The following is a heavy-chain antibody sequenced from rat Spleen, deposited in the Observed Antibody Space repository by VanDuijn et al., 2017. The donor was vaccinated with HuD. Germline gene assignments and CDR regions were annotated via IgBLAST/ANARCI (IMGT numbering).Heavy chain of an antibody. V-gene: IGHV2S12*01. CDR3: TRESLPGFNSHWFVS. CDR1: GFSLTTHG. CDR2: ISSGGST. Sequence: QVHLKESGPGLVQSSQTLSPTCTVFGFSLTTHGVSWVRQPPGEGLAWVAAISSGGSTYYNSALKSRLSISRDPSKRQVFLKMNSLQTEDTATYFCTRESLPGFNSHWFVSWGQGTLVTVSS. D-gene: IGHD1-4*01. J-gene: IGHJ3*01.